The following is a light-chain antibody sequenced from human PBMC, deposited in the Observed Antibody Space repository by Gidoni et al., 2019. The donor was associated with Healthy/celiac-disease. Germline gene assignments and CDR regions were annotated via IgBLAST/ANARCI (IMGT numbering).Light chain of an antibody. CDR2: AAS. CDR3: QQSYSTRT. J-gene: IGKJ4*01. V-gene: IGKV1-39*01. CDR1: QSISSY. Sequence: DIQMTQSPSSLSASVGDRVTITCRASQSISSYLNWYQQKPGKAPKLLIYAASSLQSGVPSRFSGSGSGTDFTLTISSLQPEDFATYYWQQSYSTRTFGGGTKVEIK.